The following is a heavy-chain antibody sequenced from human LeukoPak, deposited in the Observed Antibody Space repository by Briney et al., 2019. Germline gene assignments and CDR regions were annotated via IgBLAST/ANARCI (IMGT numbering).Heavy chain of an antibody. CDR3: ARDHSSSWYFDY. J-gene: IGHJ4*02. D-gene: IGHD6-13*01. Sequence: ASVKVSCKASGYTFTSYAMHWVRQAPGQRLEWVGWINAGNGNTKYSQEFQGRVTITRDTSASTAYMELSSLRSEDMAVYYCARDHSSSWYFDYWGQGTLVTVSS. V-gene: IGHV1-3*03. CDR2: INAGNGNT. CDR1: GYTFTSYA.